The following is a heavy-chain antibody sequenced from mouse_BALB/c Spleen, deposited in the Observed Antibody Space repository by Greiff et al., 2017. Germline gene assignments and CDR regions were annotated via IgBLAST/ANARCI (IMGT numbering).Heavy chain of an antibody. V-gene: IGHV1-5*01. CDR1: GYTFTSYW. CDR2: IYPGNSDT. J-gene: IGHJ3*01. CDR3: TREVLLRYQSFAY. Sequence: EVQLQQSGTVLARPGASVKMSCKASGYTFTSYWMHWVKQRPGQGLEWIGAIYPGNSDTSYNQKFKGKAKLTAVTSTSTAYMELSSLTNEDSAVYYCTREVLLRYQSFAYWGQGTLVTVSA. D-gene: IGHD1-1*01.